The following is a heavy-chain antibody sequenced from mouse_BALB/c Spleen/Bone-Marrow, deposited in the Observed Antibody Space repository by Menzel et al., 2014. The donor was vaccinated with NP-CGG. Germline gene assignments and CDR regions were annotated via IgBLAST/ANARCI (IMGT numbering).Heavy chain of an antibody. CDR3: ARDYYGSSRAMDY. D-gene: IGHD1-1*01. V-gene: IGHV1-53*01. CDR2: INPSNGGT. CDR1: AYTFTSYW. Sequence: VQLQQSGAELVKPGASVKLSCKASAYTFTSYWMHWVKLRPGQGFEWIGEINPSNGGTNYNEKFKGKATLTADKSSNTAYMQLSSLTSEDSAVYFCARDYYGSSRAMDYWGQGTSVTVSS. J-gene: IGHJ4*01.